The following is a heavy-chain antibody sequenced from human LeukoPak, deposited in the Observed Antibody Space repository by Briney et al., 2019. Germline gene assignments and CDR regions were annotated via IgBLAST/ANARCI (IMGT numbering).Heavy chain of an antibody. Sequence: GESLKISCKGSGYTFTSYWIGWVRQMPGKGLEWMGIIYPDDSDTKYSPSFQGQVTISADRSISTAYLQWSSLKASDTAMYYCARDTTLGATRGYFDYWGQGTLVTVSS. CDR1: GYTFTSYW. CDR3: ARDTTLGATRGYFDY. J-gene: IGHJ4*02. V-gene: IGHV5-51*01. D-gene: IGHD1-26*01. CDR2: IYPDDSDT.